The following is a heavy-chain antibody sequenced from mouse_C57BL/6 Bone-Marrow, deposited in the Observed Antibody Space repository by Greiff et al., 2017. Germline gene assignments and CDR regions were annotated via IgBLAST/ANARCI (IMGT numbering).Heavy chain of an antibody. CDR3: SREGSGYDFDY. J-gene: IGHJ2*01. CDR1: GYTFTSYW. CDR2: IDPNSGGT. Sequence: QVQLQQPGAELVKPGASVKLSCKASGYTFTSYWMHWVKQRPGRGLEWIGWIDPNSGGTKNNEKYKSKATLTVDKPASTAYMQLSSLTSEEAAVYYCSREGSGYDFDYWGQGTTLTVSS. D-gene: IGHD3-2*02. V-gene: IGHV1-72*01.